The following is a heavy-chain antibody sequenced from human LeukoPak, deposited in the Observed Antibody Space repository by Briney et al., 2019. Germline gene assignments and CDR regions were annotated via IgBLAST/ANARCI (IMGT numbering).Heavy chain of an antibody. CDR2: VSAGSDRT. V-gene: IGHV3-23*01. CDR1: GFTFSSYA. J-gene: IGHJ4*02. CDR3: AKCDAGTHAYSDY. Sequence: PGGSLRLSCAASGFTFSSYAMTWVRQTPGRGLEWVSVVSAGSDRTFYAGSVKGRFTISRDNSKNTLYLQLNSLRADDTAVYYCAKCDAGTHAYSDYWGRGTLVTVSS. D-gene: IGHD2-21*01.